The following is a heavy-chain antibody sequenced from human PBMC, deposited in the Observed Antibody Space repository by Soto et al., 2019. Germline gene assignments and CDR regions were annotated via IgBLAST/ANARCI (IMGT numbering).Heavy chain of an antibody. CDR2: ISDSGDSA. CDR1: GFTFSIYA. Sequence: EVQLLESGGGFVPPGGSLSRSCAASGFTFSIYAMSWVRQVPVEGLEWISTISDSGDSAYYADSVKGRFTISKDSSKNTLFLQMNSLRAEDTAVYYCARPYGGKIGDALDLWGQGTMVTVSS. D-gene: IGHD2-15*01. J-gene: IGHJ3*01. V-gene: IGHV3-23*01. CDR3: ARPYGGKIGDALDL.